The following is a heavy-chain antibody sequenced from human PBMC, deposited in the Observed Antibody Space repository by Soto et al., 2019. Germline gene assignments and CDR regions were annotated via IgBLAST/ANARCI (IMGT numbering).Heavy chain of an antibody. CDR2: IKSKTDGGTT. D-gene: IGHD3-3*01. J-gene: IGHJ4*02. Sequence: GGSLRLSCVASGFTFSNAWMNWVRQAPGKGLEWVGRIKSKTDGGTTDYAAPVKGRFTISRDDSKNTLYLQMNSLKTEDTAVYYCTTEPYDFWSGPDPSYYFDYWGQGTLVTVSS. V-gene: IGHV3-15*07. CDR1: GFTFSNAW. CDR3: TTEPYDFWSGPDPSYYFDY.